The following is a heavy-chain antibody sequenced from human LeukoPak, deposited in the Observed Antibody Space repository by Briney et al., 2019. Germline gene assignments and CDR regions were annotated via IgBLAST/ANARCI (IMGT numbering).Heavy chain of an antibody. CDR2: IKQDGSEK. CDR1: GFTFSSYW. V-gene: IGHV3-7*01. CDR3: ARGQTPYCSSTSCSVSKNYYYYYYMDV. J-gene: IGHJ6*03. D-gene: IGHD2-2*01. Sequence: GGSLRLSCAASGFTFSSYWMSWVRQAPGKGLEWVANIKQDGSEKYYVDSVKGRFTISRDNAKNSLYLQMNSLRAEDTAVYYCARGQTPYCSSTSCSVSKNYYYYYYMDVWGKGTTVTISS.